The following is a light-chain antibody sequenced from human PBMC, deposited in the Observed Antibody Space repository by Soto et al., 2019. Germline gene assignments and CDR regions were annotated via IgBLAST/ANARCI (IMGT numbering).Light chain of an antibody. Sequence: QSVLTQPPSASGTPGQRVTISCPGSSSNIGSNGVNWYQQVPGTAPKLLIYSTTQRPSGVPDRFSGSKSGTSASLAISGLQSDDEADYYCAAWDDSLNAVLFGGGTKLTVL. CDR3: AAWDDSLNAVL. CDR2: STT. J-gene: IGLJ2*01. V-gene: IGLV1-44*01. CDR1: SSNIGSNG.